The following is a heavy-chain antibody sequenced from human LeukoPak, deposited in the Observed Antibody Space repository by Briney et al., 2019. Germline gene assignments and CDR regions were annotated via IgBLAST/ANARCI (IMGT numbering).Heavy chain of an antibody. J-gene: IGHJ3*02. CDR1: GYAFTSYY. CDR3: ARDLARVPGAADDAFDI. Sequence: ASVKVSCKASGYAFTSYYMHWVRHAPRQGLGWMGWIKPNSGGTNYAQKFQGRVTMTRDTSISTAYMELSRLRFDDTAVYYCARDLARVPGAADDAFDIWGQGTMVTVSS. D-gene: IGHD3-10*01. CDR2: IKPNSGGT. V-gene: IGHV1-2*02.